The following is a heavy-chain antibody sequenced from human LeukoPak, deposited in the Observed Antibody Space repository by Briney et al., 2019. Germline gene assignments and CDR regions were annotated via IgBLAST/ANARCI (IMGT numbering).Heavy chain of an antibody. Sequence: GGSLRLSCAASGFTFSNYYMSWVRQAPGKGLEWVSAISGSGGTTYYADSVKGRFTISRDNSKNTLFLQMNSLRAEDTAVYYCAREGSSSSFDYWGQGTLVTVSS. CDR3: AREGSSSSFDY. CDR1: GFTFSNYY. CDR2: ISGSGGTT. J-gene: IGHJ4*02. V-gene: IGHV3-23*01. D-gene: IGHD6-6*01.